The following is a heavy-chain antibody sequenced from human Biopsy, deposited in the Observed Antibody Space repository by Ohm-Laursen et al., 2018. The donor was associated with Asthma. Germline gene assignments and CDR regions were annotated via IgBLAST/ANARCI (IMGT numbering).Heavy chain of an antibody. CDR3: ARRGGVRRYFDY. D-gene: IGHD3-16*01. CDR2: IIPIFGTA. Sequence: SSVKVSCKASGGTFSSYAISWVRQAPGQGLEWMGGIIPIFGTANYAQKFQGRVTITADESTSTAYMELSSLRAEDTAVYFCARRGGVRRYFDYWGQGTLVTVSS. V-gene: IGHV1-69*01. J-gene: IGHJ4*02. CDR1: GGTFSSYA.